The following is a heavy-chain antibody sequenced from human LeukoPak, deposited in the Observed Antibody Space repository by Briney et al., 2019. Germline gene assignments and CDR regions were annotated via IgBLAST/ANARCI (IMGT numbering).Heavy chain of an antibody. CDR3: ARTSPLAATGARRAFDI. CDR2: ISFDGSRR. V-gene: IGHV3-30*03. J-gene: IGHJ3*02. D-gene: IGHD6-13*01. CDR1: GFTFSDSG. Sequence: GGSLRLSCAASGFTFSDSGMHWVRQAPGKGLEWVAIISFDGSRRFYADSVRGRFTVSRDNSKNTLFPQMDSLSADDTGVYYCARTSPLAATGARRAFDIWGRGTMVTVSS.